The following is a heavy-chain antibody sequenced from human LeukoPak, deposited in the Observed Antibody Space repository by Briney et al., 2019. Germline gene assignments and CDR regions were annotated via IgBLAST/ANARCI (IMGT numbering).Heavy chain of an antibody. J-gene: IGHJ5*02. Sequence: ASVKVSCKASGYTFTGYYMHWVRQAPGQGLEWVGWINPNSGGTNYAQKFQGRVTMTRDTSISTAYMELSSLRSEDTAVYYCAAGTITMIVAWGQGTLVTVSS. CDR1: GYTFTGYY. V-gene: IGHV1-2*02. CDR3: AAGTITMIVA. D-gene: IGHD3-22*01. CDR2: INPNSGGT.